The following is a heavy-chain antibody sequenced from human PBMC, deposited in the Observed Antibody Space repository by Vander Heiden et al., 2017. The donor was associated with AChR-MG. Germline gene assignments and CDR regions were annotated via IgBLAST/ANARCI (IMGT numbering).Heavy chain of an antibody. J-gene: IGHJ5*02. V-gene: IGHV4-39*01. Sequence: QLQLQESGPGLVKPSETLSLTCTVPGGSISSSSYYLRWIRQPTGKGLEWIGSIYYSGSTYYNPSLKSRVTISVDTSKNQFSLKLSSVTAADTAVYYCARHYDFWSGYRLNWFDPWGQGTLVTVSS. CDR3: ARHYDFWSGYRLNWFDP. CDR1: GGSISSSSYY. CDR2: IYYSGST. D-gene: IGHD3-3*01.